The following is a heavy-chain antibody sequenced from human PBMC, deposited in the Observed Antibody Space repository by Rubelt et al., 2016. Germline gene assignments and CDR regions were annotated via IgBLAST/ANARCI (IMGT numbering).Heavy chain of an antibody. Sequence: QVQLVQSGAEVKKPGASVKVSCKASGYTFTSYAMHWVRQATGQRLEWMGWISADNGNTNYAQKLQGRDTMTTDTSTSTAYMELRSLRSDDTAVYYCAREVMAISDYWGQGTLVTVSS. V-gene: IGHV1-18*01. CDR3: AREVMAISDY. CDR2: ISADNGNT. D-gene: IGHD2-21*01. J-gene: IGHJ4*02. CDR1: GYTFTSYA.